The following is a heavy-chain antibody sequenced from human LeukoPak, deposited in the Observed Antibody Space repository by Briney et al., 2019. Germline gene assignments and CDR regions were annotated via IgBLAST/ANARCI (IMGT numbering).Heavy chain of an antibody. V-gene: IGHV4-34*01. CDR2: INHSGST. Sequence: SETLSLTCAVYGGSFSGYYWSWIRQPPGKGLEWIGEINHSGSTNYNPSLKSRVTISVDTSKNQFSLKLSSVTAADTAVYYCARHLFGTTFDPWGQGTLVTVSS. CDR1: GGSFSGYY. CDR3: ARHLFGTTFDP. D-gene: IGHD3-10*01. J-gene: IGHJ5*02.